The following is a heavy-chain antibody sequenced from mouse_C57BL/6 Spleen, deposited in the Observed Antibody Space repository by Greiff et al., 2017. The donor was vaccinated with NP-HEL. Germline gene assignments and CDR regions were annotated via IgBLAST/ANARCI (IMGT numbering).Heavy chain of an antibody. CDR3: TRRGYYGSSSFDY. Sequence: QVQLKESGAELVRPGASVTLSCKASGYTFTDYEMHWVKQTPVHGLEWIGAIDPETGGTAYNQKFKGKAILTADKSSSTAYMELRSLTSEDSAVYYCTRRGYYGSSSFDYWGQGTTLTVSS. CDR1: GYTFTDYE. J-gene: IGHJ2*01. CDR2: IDPETGGT. D-gene: IGHD1-1*01. V-gene: IGHV1-15*01.